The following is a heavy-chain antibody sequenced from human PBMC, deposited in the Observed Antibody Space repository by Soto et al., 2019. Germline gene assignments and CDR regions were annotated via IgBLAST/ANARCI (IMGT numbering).Heavy chain of an antibody. V-gene: IGHV4-59*01. CDR2: IYYSGST. Sequence: PSETLSLTCTVSGGSISSYYWSWIRQPPGKGLEWIGYIYYSGSTNYNPSLKSRVTISVDTSKNQFSLKLSSVTAADTAVYYCARAKAAAGNSDYYYYYGMDVWGQGTTVTVSS. J-gene: IGHJ6*02. D-gene: IGHD6-13*01. CDR1: GGSISSYY. CDR3: ARAKAAAGNSDYYYYYGMDV.